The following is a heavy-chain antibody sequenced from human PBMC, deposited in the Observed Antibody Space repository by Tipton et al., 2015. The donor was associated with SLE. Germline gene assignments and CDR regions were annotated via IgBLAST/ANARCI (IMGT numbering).Heavy chain of an antibody. Sequence: LSLTCSVSGVSISSTSYYWGWIRQSPGKGLAWIGSFFSDGSTYYNPSLKGRVSMAVDPSKNEFSLKMRSVTAADTAVYYCARGLTVTTNPYFDLWGRGTLVTVSS. CDR2: FFSDGST. J-gene: IGHJ2*01. CDR3: ARGLTVTTNPYFDL. CDR1: GVSISSTSYY. V-gene: IGHV4-39*07. D-gene: IGHD4-17*01.